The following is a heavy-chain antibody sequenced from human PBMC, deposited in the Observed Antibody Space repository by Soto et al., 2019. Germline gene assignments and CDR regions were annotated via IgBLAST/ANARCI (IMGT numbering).Heavy chain of an antibody. J-gene: IGHJ4*02. V-gene: IGHV4-39*01. CDR3: ERNGGGPRSEFDY. Sequence: PSETLSLTCTVSGGSISSSSYYWGWIRQPPGKGLEWIGSIYYSGSTYYNPSLKSRVTISVDTSKNQFSLKLSSVTAAETAVYYWERNGGGPRSEFDYWGQGNLVPVSS. CDR1: GGSISSSSYY. D-gene: IGHD2-8*01. CDR2: IYYSGST.